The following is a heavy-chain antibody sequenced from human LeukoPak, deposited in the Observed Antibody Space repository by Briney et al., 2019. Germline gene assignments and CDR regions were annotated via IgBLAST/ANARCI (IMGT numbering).Heavy chain of an antibody. Sequence: SETLSLTCTVSGYSISSGYYWGWIRQPPGKGLEWIGSMYHSGSTYYSPSLKSRVTISVHTSKNQFSLKLSSVTAADTAVYYCARLDDSSGYYWGSFDIWGQGTMVTVSS. CDR3: ARLDDSSGYYWGSFDI. V-gene: IGHV4-38-2*02. J-gene: IGHJ3*02. CDR1: GYSISSGYY. CDR2: MYHSGST. D-gene: IGHD3-22*01.